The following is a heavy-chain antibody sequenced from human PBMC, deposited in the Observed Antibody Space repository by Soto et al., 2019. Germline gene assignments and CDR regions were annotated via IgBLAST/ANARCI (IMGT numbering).Heavy chain of an antibody. J-gene: IGHJ3*01. Sequence: QVQLVESGGGVVQPGRSLRLSCAASGFTFRSYGMHWVRQAPGKGLEWVAVIWFDGSNKYYADSVKGRFTISRDNSKSTLYLQMNSLRAEDTAVYYCARDPKGRDDTFDLWGQGTVVTVSS. V-gene: IGHV3-33*01. CDR2: IWFDGSNK. CDR3: ARDPKGRDDTFDL. CDR1: GFTFRSYG.